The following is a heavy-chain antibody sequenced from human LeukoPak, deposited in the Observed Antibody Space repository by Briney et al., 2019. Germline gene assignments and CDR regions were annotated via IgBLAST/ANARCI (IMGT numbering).Heavy chain of an antibody. CDR1: GFTFSSYA. J-gene: IGHJ5*02. V-gene: IGHV3-9*01. CDR2: ISWNSGSI. D-gene: IGHD3-10*01. CDR3: AKGVYYYGSGSYYH. Sequence: GGSLRLSCAASGFTFSSYAMHWVRQAPGKGLEWVSGISWNSGSIGYADSVKGRFTISRDNAKNSLYLQMNSLRAEDTALYYCAKGVYYYGSGSYYHWGQGTLVTVSS.